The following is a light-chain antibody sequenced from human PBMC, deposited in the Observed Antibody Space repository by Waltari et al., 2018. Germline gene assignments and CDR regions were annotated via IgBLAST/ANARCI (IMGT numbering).Light chain of an antibody. CDR1: SSDVGTYNL. J-gene: IGLJ1*01. Sequence: QPALTQHASVSGSTGQSITLFCTGISSDVGTYNLVSLYQQHPGKAPKLMIYEVTKRHSGVSSRFSASRSGNTASLTISGLQAEDEADYYCCSYNDGPYVFGTGTKVTVL. CDR2: EVT. CDR3: CSYNDGPYV. V-gene: IGLV2-23*02.